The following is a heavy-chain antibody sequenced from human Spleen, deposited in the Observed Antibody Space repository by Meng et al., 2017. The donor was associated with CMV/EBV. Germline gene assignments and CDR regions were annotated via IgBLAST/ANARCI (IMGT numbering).Heavy chain of an antibody. CDR2: INPNSGGT. J-gene: IGHJ5*02. D-gene: IGHD2-2*02. Sequence: FTGPYLHWVRHAPGQGLEWMGWINPNSGGTNYAQKFQGRVTMTRDTSINTAYMELNKLRSDDTAVYYCARDGRFCSSTSCYSWWFDPWGQGTLVTVSS. V-gene: IGHV1-2*02. CDR1: FTGPY. CDR3: ARDGRFCSSTSCYSWWFDP.